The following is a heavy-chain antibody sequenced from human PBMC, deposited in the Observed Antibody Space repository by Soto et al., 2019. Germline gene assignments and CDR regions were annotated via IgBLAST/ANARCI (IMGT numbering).Heavy chain of an antibody. CDR2: IYYRGST. CDR3: ARDGGSREGDGLDV. Sequence: QVQLQESGPGLVRPSQTLSLTCTVSGGSISSDNYYWSWIRQLPGKGLEWIGYIYYRGSTYYNPSLKSRVAISVDMSENHFSLRLISATAADTAVYYCARDGGSREGDGLDVWGQGTTVTVSS. CDR1: GGSISSDNYY. D-gene: IGHD3-16*01. V-gene: IGHV4-31*03. J-gene: IGHJ6*02.